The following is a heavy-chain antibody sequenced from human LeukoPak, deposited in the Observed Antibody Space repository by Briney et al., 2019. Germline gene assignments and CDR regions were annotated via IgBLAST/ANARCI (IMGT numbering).Heavy chain of an antibody. V-gene: IGHV1-8*01. D-gene: IGHD3/OR15-3a*01. CDR2: MNPNSGNT. Sequence: ASVKVSCKASGYSFTSYDINWVRQATGQGLEWMGWMNPNSGNTGYAQKFQGRVTTTKNTSITTAYMELSSLRSGDTAVYYCARALSWTTESYYYMDVWGKGTTVTVSS. CDR3: ARALSWTTESYYYMDV. CDR1: GYSFTSYD. J-gene: IGHJ6*03.